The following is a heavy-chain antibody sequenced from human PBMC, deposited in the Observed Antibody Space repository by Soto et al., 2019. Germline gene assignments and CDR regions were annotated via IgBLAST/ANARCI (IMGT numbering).Heavy chain of an antibody. J-gene: IGHJ4*02. CDR3: ARIAPYYYDSSGYVY. CDR2: IIPIFGTA. V-gene: IGHV1-69*13. CDR1: GGTFSSYA. Sequence: SLNVSCKASGGTFSSYAISWVRQAPGQGLEWMGGIIPIFGTANYAQKFQGRVTITADESTSTAYMELSSLRSEDTAVYYCARIAPYYYDSSGYVYWGQGTLVTV. D-gene: IGHD3-22*01.